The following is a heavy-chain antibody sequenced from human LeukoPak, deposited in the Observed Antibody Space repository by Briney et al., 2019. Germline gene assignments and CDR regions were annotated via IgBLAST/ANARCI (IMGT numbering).Heavy chain of an antibody. Sequence: PSETLSLTCTVSGGSISRGDYYWSWIRQHPGKGLEWIGYIYYSGSTYYNPSLKSRVTISVDTSKNQFSLKLSSVTAADTAVYYCARARGHYYYSGMDVWGQGTTVTVSS. CDR1: GGSISRGDYY. V-gene: IGHV4-30-4*02. CDR3: ARARGHYYYSGMDV. J-gene: IGHJ6*02. CDR2: IYYSGST. D-gene: IGHD3-10*01.